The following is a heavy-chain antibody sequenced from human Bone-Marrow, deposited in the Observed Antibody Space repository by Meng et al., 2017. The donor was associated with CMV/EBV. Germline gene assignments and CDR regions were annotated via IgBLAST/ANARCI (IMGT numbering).Heavy chain of an antibody. CDR1: GFTFSSYA. D-gene: IGHD7-27*01. CDR3: ARGVSNWVEKRFDY. Sequence: GGSLRLCCAASGFTFSSYAMHWVRQAPGKGLEWVAVISYDGSNKYYADSVKGRFTISRDNSKNTLYLQMNSLRAEDTAVYYCARGVSNWVEKRFDYWGQGTLVTVSS. V-gene: IGHV3-30-3*01. CDR2: ISYDGSNK. J-gene: IGHJ4*02.